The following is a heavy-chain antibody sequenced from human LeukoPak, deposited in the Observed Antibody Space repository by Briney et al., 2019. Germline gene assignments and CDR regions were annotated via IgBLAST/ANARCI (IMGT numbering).Heavy chain of an antibody. V-gene: IGHV3-23*01. CDR1: KFTFTNYA. J-gene: IGHJ4*02. D-gene: IGHD4-23*01. Sequence: PGGSLRLSCTASKFTFTNYAVSWVRQAPGQGLEWVSAISGGGDSTYYADSVKGRFTISRDNSKNTLFLQMNSLRAEDTAVYYCAKDRSLDGGNSNGYFDSWGQGTLVTVSS. CDR2: ISGGGDST. CDR3: AKDRSLDGGNSNGYFDS.